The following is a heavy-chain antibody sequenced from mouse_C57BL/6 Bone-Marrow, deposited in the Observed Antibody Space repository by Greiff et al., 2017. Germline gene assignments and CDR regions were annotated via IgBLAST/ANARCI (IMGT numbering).Heavy chain of an antibody. V-gene: IGHV1-55*01. D-gene: IGHD2-1*01. Sequence: QVQLQQPGAELVKPGASVKMSCKASGYTFTSYWITWVKQRPGQGLEWIGDIYPGSGSTNYNEKFKSKATLTVDTSSSTAYMQLSSLPSEDSAVYYCAGYYGNLAWFAYWGQGTLVTVSA. J-gene: IGHJ3*01. CDR1: GYTFTSYW. CDR2: IYPGSGST. CDR3: AGYYGNLAWFAY.